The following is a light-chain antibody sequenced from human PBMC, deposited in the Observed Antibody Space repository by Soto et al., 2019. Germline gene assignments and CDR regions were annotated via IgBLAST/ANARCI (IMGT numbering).Light chain of an antibody. Sequence: EIVLTQSPGTLSLSPGERATLSCRASQSVSSSYLAWYQQKPGQAPRLLIYGASSRATGIPDRFTGSGSATDFTLTISRLEPEDFAVYYCQQHGNSPRTFGQGTRVEIK. J-gene: IGKJ1*01. CDR1: QSVSSSY. CDR2: GAS. CDR3: QQHGNSPRT. V-gene: IGKV3-20*01.